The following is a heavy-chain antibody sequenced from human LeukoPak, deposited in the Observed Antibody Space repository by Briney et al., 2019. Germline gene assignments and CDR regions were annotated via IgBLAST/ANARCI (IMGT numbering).Heavy chain of an antibody. V-gene: IGHV3-11*04. CDR1: GFTFNDYY. J-gene: IGHJ4*02. Sequence: PGGSLRLSCTGSGFTFNDYYMSWVRQAPGKGMEWLSFISAGGYPIYYADSVKGRFTISRDNAKNSLYLQMNSLRAEDTAVYYCARALVLRSAFDYWGQGTLVTVSS. CDR3: ARALVLRSAFDY. CDR2: ISAGGYPI. D-gene: IGHD3-3*01.